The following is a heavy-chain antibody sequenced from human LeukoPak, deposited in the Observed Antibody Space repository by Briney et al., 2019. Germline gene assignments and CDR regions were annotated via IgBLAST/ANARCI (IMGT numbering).Heavy chain of an antibody. CDR3: ARGDFYYCDIHY. CDR1: GFTFSSYC. J-gene: IGHJ4*02. CDR2: ISSSGDYI. Sequence: PGGSLRLSCAASGFTFSSYCMTWVRQAPGKGLEWVSSISSSGDYIYYADSVKGRFTISRNNAENSLFLQMNSLRAEDTAVYYCARGDFYYCDIHYWGQGTLVTVSS. V-gene: IGHV3-21*01. D-gene: IGHD3-22*01.